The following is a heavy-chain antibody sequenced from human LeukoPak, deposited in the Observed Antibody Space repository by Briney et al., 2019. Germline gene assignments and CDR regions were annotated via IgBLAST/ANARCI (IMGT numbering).Heavy chain of an antibody. Sequence: SETLSLTCTVSGGSISSYYWGWIRQPPGKGLEWIGSIFYSGNTYYNPSLKSRVTISVDTSKNQFSLKLSSVTAADTAVYYCARHSGWSGHLDAFDIWGQGTMVTVSS. CDR3: ARHSGWSGHLDAFDI. CDR2: IFYSGNT. D-gene: IGHD3-3*01. V-gene: IGHV4-39*01. CDR1: GGSISSYY. J-gene: IGHJ3*02.